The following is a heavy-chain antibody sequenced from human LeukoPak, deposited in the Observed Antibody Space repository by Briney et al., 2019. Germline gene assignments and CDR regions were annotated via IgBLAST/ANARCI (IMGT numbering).Heavy chain of an antibody. D-gene: IGHD6-19*01. Sequence: PSETLSLTCTVSGGSISSSSYYWGWIRQPPGKGLERIGSIYYSGSTYYNPSLKSRVTISVDTSKNQFSLKLCSVTAADTAVYYCAISIAVAGTFDYWGQGTLVTVSS. CDR3: AISIAVAGTFDY. CDR2: IYYSGST. CDR1: GGSISSSSYY. J-gene: IGHJ4*02. V-gene: IGHV4-39*01.